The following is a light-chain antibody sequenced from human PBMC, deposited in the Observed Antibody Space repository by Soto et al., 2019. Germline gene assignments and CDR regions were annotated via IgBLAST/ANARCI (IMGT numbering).Light chain of an antibody. CDR2: DVS. Sequence: SVLTQPASVSGSPGQSITISCTGTSSDVGGYNYVSWYQQHPGKAPKLMIYDVSNRPSGVSNRFSGSKSGNTASLTISGLQAEDEADYYWSSYASSSSYVYGAG. V-gene: IGLV2-14*01. J-gene: IGLJ1*01. CDR1: SSDVGGYNY. CDR3: SSYASSSSYV.